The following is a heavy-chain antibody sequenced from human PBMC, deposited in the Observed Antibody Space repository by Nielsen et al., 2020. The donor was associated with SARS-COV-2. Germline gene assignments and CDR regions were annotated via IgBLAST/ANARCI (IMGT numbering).Heavy chain of an antibody. CDR1: GFTFSSYA. CDR3: ARGGAFGEIGS. J-gene: IGHJ5*02. Sequence: GESLKISCAASGFTFSSYAMSWVRQAPGKGLEWVSVIYSDGRRTFYADSVKGRFTISRDNSKNTLFLQMDTLRVEDTAVYYCARGGAFGEIGSWGQGTLVIVSS. V-gene: IGHV3-23*03. D-gene: IGHD3-10*01. CDR2: IYSDGRRT.